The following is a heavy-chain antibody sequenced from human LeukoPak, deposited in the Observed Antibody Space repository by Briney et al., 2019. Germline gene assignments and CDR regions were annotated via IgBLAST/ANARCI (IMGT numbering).Heavy chain of an antibody. D-gene: IGHD3-16*01. Sequence: SETLSLTCAVYGGSFSGYCWSWIRQPPGKGLEWIGEINHSGSTNYNPSLKSRVTISVDTSKNQFSLKLSSVTAADTAVYYCAGDLWGGNYFDYWGQGTLVTVSS. CDR2: INHSGST. J-gene: IGHJ4*02. CDR3: AGDLWGGNYFDY. CDR1: GGSFSGYC. V-gene: IGHV4-34*01.